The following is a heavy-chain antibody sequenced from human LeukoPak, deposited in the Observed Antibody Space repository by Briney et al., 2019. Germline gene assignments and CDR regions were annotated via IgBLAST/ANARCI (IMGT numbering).Heavy chain of an antibody. V-gene: IGHV3-7*03. CDR3: VKNDGWFHLAQ. J-gene: IGHJ4*02. CDR1: GFYFRDHW. CDR2: IKTDGSET. D-gene: IGHD6-19*01. Sequence: GGSLRLSCAASGFYFRDHWMDWVRQAPGKGLEWVGHIKTDGSETYYLVSLKGRISISRDNTNNALYLQMNSLRVEDTAIYYCVKNDGWFHLAQWGQGTLVTVSS.